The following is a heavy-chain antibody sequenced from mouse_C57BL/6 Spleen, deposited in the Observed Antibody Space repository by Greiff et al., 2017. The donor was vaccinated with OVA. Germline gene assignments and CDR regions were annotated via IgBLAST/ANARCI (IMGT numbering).Heavy chain of an antibody. CDR2: ISSGRSPI. Sequence: EVKVVESGGGLVKPGGSLKLSCAASGFTFSDYGMHWVRQAPEKWLEWVAYISSGRSPIYYADTVKGRFTISRDNAKNTLFLQMTRLGSEDTAMYYCARGLGYFDYWGQGTTLTVSS. V-gene: IGHV5-17*01. CDR3: ARGLGYFDY. J-gene: IGHJ2*01. D-gene: IGHD4-1*01. CDR1: GFTFSDYG.